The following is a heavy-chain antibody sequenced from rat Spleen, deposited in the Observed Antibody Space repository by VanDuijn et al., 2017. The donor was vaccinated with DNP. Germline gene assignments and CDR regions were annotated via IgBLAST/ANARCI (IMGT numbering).Heavy chain of an antibody. J-gene: IGHJ2*01. CDR2: ISYAGGST. V-gene: IGHV5-20*01. Sequence: EVQLVESGGGVVQPGRSLKLSCAASGFTFTDYNMAWVRQAPTGGLELVAYISYAGGSTYHGDSVKGRFTISRDNGESSLYLQMNSLWSEDTATYYCTRGSSLPGYLDYWGQGVLVTVSS. CDR3: TRGSSLPGYLDY. D-gene: IGHD1-4*01. CDR1: GFTFTDYN.